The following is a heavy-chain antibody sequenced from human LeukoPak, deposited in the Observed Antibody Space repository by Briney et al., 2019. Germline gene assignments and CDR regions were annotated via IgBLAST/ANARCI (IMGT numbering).Heavy chain of an antibody. V-gene: IGHV4-39*07. Sequence: PSETLSLTCTVSGGSISSSSYYWGWIRQPPGKGLEWIGSIYYSGSTNYNPSLKSRVTISVDTSKNQFSLKLSSVTAADTAVYYCARWVAARARYYFDYWGQGTLVTVSS. CDR1: GGSISSSSYY. CDR3: ARWVAARARYYFDY. D-gene: IGHD6-6*01. J-gene: IGHJ4*02. CDR2: IYYSGST.